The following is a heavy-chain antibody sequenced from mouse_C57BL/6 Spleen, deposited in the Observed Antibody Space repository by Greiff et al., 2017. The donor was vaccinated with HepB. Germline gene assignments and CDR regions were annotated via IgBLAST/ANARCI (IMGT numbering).Heavy chain of an antibody. J-gene: IGHJ4*01. CDR2: ISDGGSYT. V-gene: IGHV5-4*03. D-gene: IGHD1-1*01. CDR1: GFTFSSYA. CDR3: ARALRGYAMDY. Sequence: EVKLVESGGGLVKPGGSLKLSCAASGFTFSSYAMSWVRQTPEKRLEWVATISDGGSYTYYPDNVKGRFTISRDNAKNNLYLQMSHLKSEDTAMYYCARALRGYAMDYWGRGTSVTVSS.